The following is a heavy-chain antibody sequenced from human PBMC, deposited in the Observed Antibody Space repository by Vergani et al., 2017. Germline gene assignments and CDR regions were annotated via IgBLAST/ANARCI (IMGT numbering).Heavy chain of an antibody. V-gene: IGHV3-48*04. CDR2: ISSSSSTI. CDR1: GFTFSSYS. Sequence: EVQLVESGGGLVQPRGSLRLSCAASGFTFSSYSMNWVRQAPGKGLEWVSYISSSSSTIYYADSVKGRFTISRDNAKNSLYLQMNSLRAEDTAVYYCARRQLLWFGEGGMDVWGQGTTVTVSS. CDR3: ARRQLLWFGEGGMDV. J-gene: IGHJ6*02. D-gene: IGHD3-10*01.